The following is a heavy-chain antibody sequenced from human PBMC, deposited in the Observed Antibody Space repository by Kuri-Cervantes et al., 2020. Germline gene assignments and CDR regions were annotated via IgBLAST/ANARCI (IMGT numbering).Heavy chain of an antibody. J-gene: IGHJ5*02. V-gene: IGHV3-9*01. Sequence: SLKISCAASGFTFDDYAMHWVRQAPGKGLEWVSGISWNSGSIGYADSVKGRFTISRDNAKNSLYLQMNSLRAEDTAVYYCARGATEYSNYLANNWFDPWGQGTLVTVSS. D-gene: IGHD4-11*01. CDR1: GFTFDDYA. CDR2: ISWNSGSI. CDR3: ARGATEYSNYLANNWFDP.